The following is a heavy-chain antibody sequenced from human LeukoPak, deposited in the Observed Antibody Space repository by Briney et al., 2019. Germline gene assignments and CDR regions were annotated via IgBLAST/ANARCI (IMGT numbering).Heavy chain of an antibody. V-gene: IGHV3-11*01. J-gene: IGHJ4*02. CDR1: GFTFSDYY. Sequence: PGGSLGLSCAASGFTFSDYYMSWIRQAPGKGLEWVSYISSSGSTIYYADSVKGRFTISRDNAKNSLYLQVNSLRAEDTAVYYCARVAVAAAYYFDCWGQGTLVTVAS. D-gene: IGHD6-19*01. CDR2: ISSSGSTI. CDR3: ARVAVAAAYYFDC.